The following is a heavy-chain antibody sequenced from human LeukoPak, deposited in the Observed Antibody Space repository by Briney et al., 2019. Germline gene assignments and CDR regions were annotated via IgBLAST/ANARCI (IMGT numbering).Heavy chain of an antibody. CDR2: ISGSSRYT. V-gene: IGHV3-11*05. CDR1: GFTFSSYW. CDR3: ARDDILATTTSGYY. D-gene: IGHD5-12*01. Sequence: GGSLRLSCAASGFTFSSYWMSWIRQAPGKGLEWLSYISGSSRYTNYADSVKGRFTISRDNARNSLYLQMNSLRAEDTAVYYCARDDILATTTSGYYWGQGTLVSVSS. J-gene: IGHJ4*02.